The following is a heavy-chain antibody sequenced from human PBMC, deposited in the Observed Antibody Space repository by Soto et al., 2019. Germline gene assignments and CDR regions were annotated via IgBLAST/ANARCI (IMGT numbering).Heavy chain of an antibody. CDR2: ISYDGSSK. V-gene: IGHV3-30-3*01. J-gene: IGHJ6*02. CDR3: ARDLAMIVVVGTYYGMDV. Sequence: SHRLCYAASGFNFRNYAVRWVRQTQGKGLEWVAVISYDGSSKYYADSVKGRFTISRDNSKNTLYLQMNSLRAEDTAVYYCARDLAMIVVVGTYYGMDVWGQGTTV. CDR1: GFNFRNYA. D-gene: IGHD3-22*01.